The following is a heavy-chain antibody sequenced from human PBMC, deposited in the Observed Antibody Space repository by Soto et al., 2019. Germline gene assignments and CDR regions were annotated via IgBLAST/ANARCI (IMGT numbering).Heavy chain of an antibody. Sequence: QVQLQESGPGLVKPSETLSLTCTVSGGSISNYYWSWIRQPPGKGLEWIGYIYYSGSTNYNPSLKSRVTISVDTSKNQFSLKLSSVTAADTAVYFCARAGYNGRNDLWGQGTLVTVSS. V-gene: IGHV4-59*01. CDR2: IYYSGST. D-gene: IGHD1-20*01. J-gene: IGHJ5*02. CDR1: GGSISNYY. CDR3: ARAGYNGRNDL.